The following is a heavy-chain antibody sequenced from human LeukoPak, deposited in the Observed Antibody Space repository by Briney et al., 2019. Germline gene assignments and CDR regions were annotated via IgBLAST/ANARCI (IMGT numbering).Heavy chain of an antibody. CDR3: ARHDYDFWSGYYTVWFDP. V-gene: IGHV4-34*01. CDR1: GGSFSDYY. D-gene: IGHD3-3*01. CDR2: VNHSGST. J-gene: IGHJ5*02. Sequence: SETLSLTCAVYGGSFSDYYWSWIRQPPGKGLEWIGEVNHSGSTNYNPSLKSRVTISVDTSKNQFSLKLSSVTAADTAVYYCARHDYDFWSGYYTVWFDPWGQGTLVTVSS.